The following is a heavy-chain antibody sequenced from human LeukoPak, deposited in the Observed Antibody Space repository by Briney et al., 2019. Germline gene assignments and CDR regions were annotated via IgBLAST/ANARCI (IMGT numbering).Heavy chain of an antibody. V-gene: IGHV4-59*01. CDR1: GGSISSYY. D-gene: IGHD4-23*01. Sequence: SETLSLTCTVSGGSISSYYWSWIRQPPGKGLEWIGYIYYSGSTSYNPSLKSRVTISVDTSKNQFSLKLSSVTAADTAVYYCARRVYGGNARCCYFDYWGQGTLVTVSS. J-gene: IGHJ4*02. CDR3: ARRVYGGNARCCYFDY. CDR2: IYYSGST.